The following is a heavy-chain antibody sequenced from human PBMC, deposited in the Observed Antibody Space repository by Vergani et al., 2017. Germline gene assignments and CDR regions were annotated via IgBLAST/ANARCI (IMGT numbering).Heavy chain of an antibody. CDR3: ARDRAIEWAGRMHYYYAIDG. CDR1: GISFKSRSYY. Sequence: QLQLQESGPGLVKPSETLSFTCAASGISFKSRSYYWGWIRQSPGKGLEWIGRFNDNGKTYYHPSLKSRVAISVDTSKHQVCLNMDSVTAADTAVYYCARDRAIEWAGRMHYYYAIDGWGQGTTVTVSS. CDR2: FNDNGKT. J-gene: IGHJ6*02. V-gene: IGHV4-39*02. D-gene: IGHD3-10*01.